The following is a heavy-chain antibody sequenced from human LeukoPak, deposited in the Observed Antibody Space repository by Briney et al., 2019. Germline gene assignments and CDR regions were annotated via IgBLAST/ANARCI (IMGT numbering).Heavy chain of an antibody. CDR1: GYTFTSYD. D-gene: IGHD3-3*01. V-gene: IGHV1-8*01. CDR3: ARGDWKGYYDFWSGYHYYFDC. Sequence: EASVKVSCKASGYTFTSYDINWVRQATGQGLEWMGWMNPNSGNTGYAQKFQGRVTMTRNTSISTAYMELSSLRSEDTAVYYCARGDWKGYYDFWSGYHYYFDCWGQGTLVTVSS. J-gene: IGHJ4*02. CDR2: MNPNSGNT.